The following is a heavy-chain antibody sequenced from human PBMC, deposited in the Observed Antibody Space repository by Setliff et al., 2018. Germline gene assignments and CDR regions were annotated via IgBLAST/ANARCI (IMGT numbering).Heavy chain of an antibody. CDR2: IWYDGSNK. CDR1: GFTFNNFA. Sequence: PGGSLRLSCAASGFTFNNFAMHWVRQAPGKGLEWVAVIWYDGSNKYYADSVKGRFTISRDNSKNTLYLQMNSLRAEDTAVYYCAKVTNYYGSGSYLDYWGQGTLVTVSS. V-gene: IGHV3-33*06. J-gene: IGHJ4*02. CDR3: AKVTNYYGSGSYLDY. D-gene: IGHD3-10*01.